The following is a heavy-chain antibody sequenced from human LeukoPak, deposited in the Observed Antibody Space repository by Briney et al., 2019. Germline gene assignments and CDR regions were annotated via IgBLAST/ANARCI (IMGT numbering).Heavy chain of an antibody. V-gene: IGHV4-34*01. J-gene: IGHJ4*02. D-gene: IGHD6-19*01. CDR2: INHSGST. CDR1: GGSFSGYY. CDR3: ARVATGWRPYYFDY. Sequence: SETLSLTCAVYGGSFSGYYWSWIRQPPGKGLEWIGEINHSGSTNYNPSLKSRVTISVDTSKNQFSLRLNSVTAADTALYYCARVATGWRPYYFDYWGQGTLVTVSS.